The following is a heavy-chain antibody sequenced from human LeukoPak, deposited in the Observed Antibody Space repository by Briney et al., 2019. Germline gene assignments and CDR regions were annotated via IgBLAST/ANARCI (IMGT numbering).Heavy chain of an antibody. J-gene: IGHJ6*02. CDR1: GFTFSSYD. CDR2: IGTAGDT. D-gene: IGHD3-10*01. Sequence: GGSLRLSCAASGFTFSSYDMHWVRQATGKGLEWVSAIGTAGDTYYPGSVKGRFTISRENAKNSLYLQMNSLRAGDTAVYYCARVPRFLWFGEHYGMDVWGQGTTVTVSS. V-gene: IGHV3-13*01. CDR3: ARVPRFLWFGEHYGMDV.